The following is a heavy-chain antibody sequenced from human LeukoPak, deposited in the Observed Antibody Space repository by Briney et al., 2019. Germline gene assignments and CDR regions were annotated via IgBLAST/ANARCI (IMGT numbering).Heavy chain of an antibody. Sequence: ASVKASCKASGGTFSSYAISWVRQAPGQGLEWMGGIIPIFGTANYAQKFQGRVTITADESTSTAYMELSSLRSEDTAVYYCARDSSVVAATGSFDYWGQGTLVTVSS. J-gene: IGHJ4*02. CDR3: ARDSSVVAATGSFDY. D-gene: IGHD2-15*01. CDR2: IIPIFGTA. V-gene: IGHV1-69*13. CDR1: GGTFSSYA.